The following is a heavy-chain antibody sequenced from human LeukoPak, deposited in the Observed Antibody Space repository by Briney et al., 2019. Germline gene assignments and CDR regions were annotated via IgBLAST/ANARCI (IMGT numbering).Heavy chain of an antibody. J-gene: IGHJ4*02. CDR2: ISSSGSGGNT. CDR3: AKVTDNWNDESQ. CDR1: GVTLSNYA. Sequence: GGSLRLSCVASGVTLSNYAMSWARQAPGKGLEWVSGISSSGSGGNTYYADSVKGRFTISRDSSRNTLFLHMNTLRAEDTAIYYCAKVTDNWNDESQWGQGTLVTVSS. D-gene: IGHD1-20*01. V-gene: IGHV3-23*01.